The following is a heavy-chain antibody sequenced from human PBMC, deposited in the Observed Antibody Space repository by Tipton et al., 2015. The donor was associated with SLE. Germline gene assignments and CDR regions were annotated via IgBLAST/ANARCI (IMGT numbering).Heavy chain of an antibody. J-gene: IGHJ5*02. CDR2: IYYSGST. V-gene: IGHV4-59*01. Sequence: TLSLTCTVSGGSISSYYWSWIRQPPGKGLEWIGYIYYSGSTNYNPSLKSRVTISVDTSKNQFSLKLSSVTAADTAVYYCARDEAFWSGYYTGWFDPWGQGTLVTVSS. D-gene: IGHD3-3*01. CDR3: ARDEAFWSGYYTGWFDP. CDR1: GGSISSYY.